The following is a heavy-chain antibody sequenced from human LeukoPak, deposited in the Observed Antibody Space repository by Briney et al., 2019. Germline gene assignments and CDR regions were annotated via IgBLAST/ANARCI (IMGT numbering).Heavy chain of an antibody. J-gene: IGHJ3*02. CDR3: ARYDILPGTQDAFDI. Sequence: SETLSLTCTVSGGSISRSSYYWGWIRQPPGKGLEWIGTIYYSGSTYYNPSLKSRVTISVDTSKNQFSLKLSSVTAADTAVYFYARYDILPGTQDAFDIWGQGAMVTVSS. CDR2: IYYSGST. CDR1: GGSISRSSYY. V-gene: IGHV4-39*01. D-gene: IGHD3-9*01.